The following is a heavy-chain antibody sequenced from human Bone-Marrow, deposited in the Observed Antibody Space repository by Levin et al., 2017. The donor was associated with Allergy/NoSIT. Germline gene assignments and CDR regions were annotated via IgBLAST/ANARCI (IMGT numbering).Heavy chain of an antibody. CDR1: GFSLSSSGVG. V-gene: IGHV2-5*02. CDR3: AHDPGYSSGFGL. D-gene: IGHD6-19*01. J-gene: IGHJ4*02. Sequence: SGPTLVKPTQTLTLTCTFSGFSLSSSGVGVGWIRQPPGNALEWLALIYWDDDIRYSPSLKSRPTITKDTSRNPVVLTMPKMDPADTGSYFCAHDPGYSSGFGLWGQGTLVTVSS. CDR2: IYWDDDI.